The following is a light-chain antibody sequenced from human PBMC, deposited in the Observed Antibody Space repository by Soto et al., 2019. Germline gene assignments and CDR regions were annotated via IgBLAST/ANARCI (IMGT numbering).Light chain of an antibody. CDR2: WTS. CDR3: QQYYSTPLT. Sequence: DIVMTQSPDSLAVSLGETATINCKSSQSVLYSSNNKNYLAWYQQKPGQPPKLLIYWTSTRESGVPDRFSGSGAGTDFTLTISSLQAEDVAVYYCQQYYSTPLTFGGGKKVETK. CDR1: QSVLYSSNNKNY. V-gene: IGKV4-1*01. J-gene: IGKJ4*01.